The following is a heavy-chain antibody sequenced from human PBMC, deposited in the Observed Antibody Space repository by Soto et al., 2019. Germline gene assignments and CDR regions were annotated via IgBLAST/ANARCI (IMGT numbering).Heavy chain of an antibody. J-gene: IGHJ4*02. V-gene: IGHV5-10-1*01. D-gene: IGHD3-22*01. CDR1: GFSFSCYW. CDR2: IDPSDSQT. CDR3: ARQIYDSDTGPNFQYYFDS. Sequence: GESLTISCKRSGFSFSCYWITWVRQKPGKGLEWMGRIDPSDSQTYYSPSFRGHVTISVTKSITTVFLQWSSLRASDTAMYYCARQIYDSDTGPNFQYYFDSWGQGTPVTVSS.